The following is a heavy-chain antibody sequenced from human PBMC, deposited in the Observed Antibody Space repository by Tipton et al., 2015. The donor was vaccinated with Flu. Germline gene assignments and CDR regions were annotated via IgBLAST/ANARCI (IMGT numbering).Heavy chain of an antibody. J-gene: IGHJ6*02. Sequence: TLSLTCNVSGGSISSDNYYWNWIRQPAGKGLEWIGRTYTSGSTNYNLSLKRRLTISVDTSKNQFSLKLSSVTSADTAVYYCARGRLSLPLYHYGMDVWGQGTMVTVSS. CDR2: TYTSGST. CDR1: GGSISSDNYY. CDR3: ARGRLSLPLYHYGMDV. V-gene: IGHV4-61*02. D-gene: IGHD2-21*02.